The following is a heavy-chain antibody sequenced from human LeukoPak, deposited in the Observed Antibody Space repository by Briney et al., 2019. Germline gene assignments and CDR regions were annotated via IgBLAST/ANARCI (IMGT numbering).Heavy chain of an antibody. D-gene: IGHD3-16*01. Sequence: PGGSLRLSCAASGFTFSDSWMSWVRQAPGKGLEWVANMNQDGSAKGYVDSVKGRFTIFRDNARNSLYLQMSSLRPEDTAVYYCATYTHWVAGDVWGQGTTVTVSS. CDR1: GFTFSDSW. V-gene: IGHV3-7*01. J-gene: IGHJ6*02. CDR2: MNQDGSAK. CDR3: ATYTHWVAGDV.